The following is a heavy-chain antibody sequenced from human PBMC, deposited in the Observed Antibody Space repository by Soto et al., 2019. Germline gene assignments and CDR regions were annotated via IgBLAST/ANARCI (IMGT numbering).Heavy chain of an antibody. D-gene: IGHD2-2*01. CDR1: GFTCSTDA. Sequence: WGSLRLSCAAAGFTCSTDAMSWVRQAPLKVLGWVSAVSGKGGDYTYYAYSVKVRCTISRDNSKNTLYLQMNSLTAEDTAVYYCVPICRYCRTTPSSWGQGTLVTVSS. J-gene: IGHJ4*02. V-gene: IGHV3-23*01. CDR2: VSGKGGDYT. CDR3: VPICRYCRTTPSS.